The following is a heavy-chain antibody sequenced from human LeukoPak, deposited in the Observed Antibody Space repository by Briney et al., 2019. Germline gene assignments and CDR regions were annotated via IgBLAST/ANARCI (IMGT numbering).Heavy chain of an antibody. CDR2: INHSGST. Sequence: SETLSLTCAVYGGSFNDYYWSWIRQPPGKGLEWIGEINHSGSTNYNPSLKSRVTISVDTPKSQFSLKVTSVTAADTAVYYCARRYGSGSYYNWFDPWGQGTLVTVSS. CDR1: GGSFNDYY. V-gene: IGHV4-34*01. D-gene: IGHD3-10*01. CDR3: ARRYGSGSYYNWFDP. J-gene: IGHJ5*02.